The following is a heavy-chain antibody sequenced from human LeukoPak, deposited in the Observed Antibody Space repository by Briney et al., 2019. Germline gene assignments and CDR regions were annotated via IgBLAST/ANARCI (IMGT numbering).Heavy chain of an antibody. V-gene: IGHV4-39*07. CDR1: GGSISSSSYY. CDR2: IYYSGST. Sequence: PSETLSLTCTVSGGSISSSSYYWGWIRQPPGKGLEWIGSIYYSGSTYYNPSLKSRVTISVDTSKNQFSLKLSSVTAADTAVYYCASGLVYSSGWYSREGVAEAFDIWGQGTMVTVSS. J-gene: IGHJ3*02. D-gene: IGHD6-19*01. CDR3: ASGLVYSSGWYSREGVAEAFDI.